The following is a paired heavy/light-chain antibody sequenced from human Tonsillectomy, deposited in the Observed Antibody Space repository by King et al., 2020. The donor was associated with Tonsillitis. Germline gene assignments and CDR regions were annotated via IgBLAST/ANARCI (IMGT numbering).Heavy chain of an antibody. J-gene: IGHJ6*03. V-gene: IGHV3-30*18. D-gene: IGHD3-9*01. CDR3: AKEAHSDIVTGNPTFEYYFYYMDV. CDR1: GFTFSRYD. CDR2: ISYEGSHK. Sequence: QVQLVESGGGVVQPGRSLRLSCAASGFTFSRYDIHWVRQAPGKGLEWVAVISYEGSHKYYADSVKGRFTISRDNSKSTLYLQMNSLRPEDTAVYYCAKEAHSDIVTGNPTFEYYFYYMDVWGKGTTVTVSS.
Light chain of an antibody. CDR1: QIVSSNY. V-gene: IGKV3-20*01. J-gene: IGKJ4*01. Sequence: ETVLTQSPGTLSLSPGERASLSCRASQIVSSNYLAWYRQKPGQAPRLLIHGASSRATGIPDRFSGSGSGTHFTLTISRLEPEDFAVYYCQQYGSSLTFGGGTKVEIK. CDR3: QQYGSSLT. CDR2: GAS.